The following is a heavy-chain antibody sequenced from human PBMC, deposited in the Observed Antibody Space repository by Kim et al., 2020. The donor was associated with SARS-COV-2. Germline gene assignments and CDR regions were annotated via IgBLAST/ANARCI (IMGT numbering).Heavy chain of an antibody. CDR1: GGSISSGDYY. D-gene: IGHD3-22*01. CDR3: ARDHNDSSGYIGGYFDY. V-gene: IGHV4-30-4*01. J-gene: IGHJ4*02. CDR2: IYYSGST. Sequence: SETLSLTCTVSGGSISSGDYYWSWIRQPPGKGLEWIGYIYYSGSTYYNPSLKSRVTISVDTSKNQFSLKLSSVTAADTAVYYCARDHNDSSGYIGGYFDYWGQGTLVTVSS.